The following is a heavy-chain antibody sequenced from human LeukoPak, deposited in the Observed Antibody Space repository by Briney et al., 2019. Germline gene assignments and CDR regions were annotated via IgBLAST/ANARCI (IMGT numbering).Heavy chain of an antibody. CDR2: INPNSGGT. D-gene: IGHD2-8*01. J-gene: IGHJ5*02. CDR3: ARDKDIVLMVYASGGFDP. Sequence: ASVKVSCKASGYTFTGYYMHWVRQAPGQGLEWMGQINPNSGGTNYAQKFQGRVTMTRDTSISTAYMELSRLRSDDTAVYYCARDKDIVLMVYASGGFDPWGQGTLVTVSS. CDR1: GYTFTGYY. V-gene: IGHV1-2*06.